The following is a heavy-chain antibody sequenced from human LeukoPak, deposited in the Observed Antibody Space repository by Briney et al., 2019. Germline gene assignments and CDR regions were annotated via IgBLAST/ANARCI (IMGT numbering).Heavy chain of an antibody. CDR1: GFTFISYA. CDR3: VVLRGKSYQDLDV. J-gene: IGHJ2*01. CDR2: ISSSGSTM. Sequence: PGGSLRLSCAASGFTFISYAMNWVRQAPGKGLEWISYISSSGSTMYYGESVKGRCTISRDNVWTSVSLQMNSLRAEDTAIYYCVVLRGKSYQDLDVWGRGTLVTVSS. D-gene: IGHD2-8*01. V-gene: IGHV3-48*03.